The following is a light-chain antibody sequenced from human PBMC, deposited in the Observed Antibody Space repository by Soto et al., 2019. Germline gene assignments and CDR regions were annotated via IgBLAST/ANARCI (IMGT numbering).Light chain of an antibody. CDR2: WAS. J-gene: IGKJ4*01. CDR1: QSLFYSSDNKNY. Sequence: DIVVTQSPESLAVSLGERATINCQSSQSLFYSSDNKNYLRWYQQKPGQPPKLLIYWASTRESGVPDRFSGAGSVTDFTLTITSLQAEDVAVYYCQQYYATPLTFGGGTKVEI. V-gene: IGKV4-1*01. CDR3: QQYYATPLT.